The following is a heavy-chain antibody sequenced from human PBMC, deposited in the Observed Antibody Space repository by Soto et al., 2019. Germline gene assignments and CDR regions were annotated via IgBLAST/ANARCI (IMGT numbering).Heavy chain of an antibody. CDR2: INHSRST. CDR3: ARAIVGIADY. J-gene: IGHJ4*02. Sequence: SETLSLTCAVYGGSFSGYYWSWIRQPPGKGLEWIGEINHSRSTNYNPSLKSRVTISVDTSKNQFSLKLSSVTAADTAVYYCARAIVGIADYWGQGTLVTVSS. D-gene: IGHD6-13*01. V-gene: IGHV4-34*01. CDR1: GGSFSGYY.